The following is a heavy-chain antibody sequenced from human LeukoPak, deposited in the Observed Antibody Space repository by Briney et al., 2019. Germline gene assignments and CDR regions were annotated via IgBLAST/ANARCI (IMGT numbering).Heavy chain of an antibody. Sequence: GGSLRLSCTGSGFTFGDYAMSWVRQAPGKGLEWVGFIRSKAYGGTTEYAASVKGRFTISRDDSKSIAYLQMNSLRAEDTAVYYCARDLDYWGQGTLVTVSS. CDR2: IRSKAYGGTT. CDR1: GFTFGDYA. V-gene: IGHV3-49*04. J-gene: IGHJ4*02. CDR3: ARDLDY.